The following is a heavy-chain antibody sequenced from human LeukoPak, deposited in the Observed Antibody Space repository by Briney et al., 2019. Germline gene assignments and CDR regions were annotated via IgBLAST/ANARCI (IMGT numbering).Heavy chain of an antibody. J-gene: IGHJ4*02. CDR3: ARGHTHSSGWGYFDY. CDR2: ISGGGGTT. D-gene: IGHD6-19*01. Sequence: SGGSLRLSCAASGFTFSSYAMNWVRQAPGKGLEWVSAISGGGGTTYYADSVKGRFTISRDNSKNTLYLQMNSLRAEDTAVYYCARGHTHSSGWGYFDYWGQGTLVTVSS. CDR1: GFTFSSYA. V-gene: IGHV3-23*01.